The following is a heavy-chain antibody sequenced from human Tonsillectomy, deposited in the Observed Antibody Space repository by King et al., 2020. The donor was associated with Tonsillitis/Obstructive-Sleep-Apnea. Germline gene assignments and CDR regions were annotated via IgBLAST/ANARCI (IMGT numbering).Heavy chain of an antibody. V-gene: IGHV5-51*01. Sequence: QLVQSGAEVKKPGKSLKISCKGSVYSFTSYWIGWVRQVPGKGLEWMGIIYPGDSDTRYSPSFQGQVTISAHKSIRTAYLQWSSLKDSDTAMYYCARLPVGGYCTGGVCDCFDPWGQGTLVTVSS. D-gene: IGHD2-8*02. CDR2: IYPGDSDT. CDR3: ARLPVGGYCTGGVCDCFDP. J-gene: IGHJ5*02. CDR1: VYSFTSYW.